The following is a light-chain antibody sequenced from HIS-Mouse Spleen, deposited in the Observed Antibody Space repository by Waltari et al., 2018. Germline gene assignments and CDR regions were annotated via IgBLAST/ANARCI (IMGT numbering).Light chain of an antibody. CDR1: SAQVGSYNL. CDR2: DAS. J-gene: IGLJ3*02. V-gene: IGLV2-23*01. Sequence: QSALTQPAAASGPPGQSLTNSCPQTSAQVGSYNLVSWYQQHPGKAPKLMIYDASKPPSGVSNRFSGSKSGNTASLTISGLQAEDEADYYCCSYAGSSTWVFGGGTKLTVL. CDR3: CSYAGSSTWV.